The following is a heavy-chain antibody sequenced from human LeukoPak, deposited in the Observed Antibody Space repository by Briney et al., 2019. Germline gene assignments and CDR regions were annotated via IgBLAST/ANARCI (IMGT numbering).Heavy chain of an antibody. J-gene: IGHJ3*02. CDR2: IYTSGST. Sequence: SETLSLTCTVSGDSISSYFWSWIRQPAGKGLEWIGRIYTSGSTNYNPSLKSRVTMSVDTSKNQFSLKLSSVTAADTAVYYCAREGAGFGESHDAFDIWGQGTMVTVSS. V-gene: IGHV4-4*07. CDR1: GDSISSYF. D-gene: IGHD3-10*01. CDR3: AREGAGFGESHDAFDI.